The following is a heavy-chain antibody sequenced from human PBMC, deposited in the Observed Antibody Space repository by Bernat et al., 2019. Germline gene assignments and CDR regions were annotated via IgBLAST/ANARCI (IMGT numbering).Heavy chain of an antibody. CDR1: SEFVTRGDFH. Sequence: QLQLQESGPGQVKPSETLSLTCTVSSEFVTRGDFHWGWIRQPPGKGLEGIGNIHYTGTTYYNPSLRSRVTISMATSTTHFSLELRSVTAADTAVYYCGRHRGYYPFDYWGQGMLVTVSS. D-gene: IGHD1-26*01. J-gene: IGHJ4*02. CDR3: GRHRGYYPFDY. V-gene: IGHV4-39*01. CDR2: IHYTGTT.